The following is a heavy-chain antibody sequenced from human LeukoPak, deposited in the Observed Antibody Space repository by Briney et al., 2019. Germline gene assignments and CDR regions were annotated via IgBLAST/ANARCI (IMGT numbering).Heavy chain of an antibody. Sequence: PGRSLRLSCAASGFTFSSYDMHWVRQAPGKGLEWVAVISYDGSNKYYADSVKGRFTISRDNSKNTLYLQMNSLRAEDTAVYYCAKTTYYYGMDVWGQGTTVTVSS. J-gene: IGHJ6*02. CDR1: GFTFSSYD. D-gene: IGHD4-11*01. CDR2: ISYDGSNK. CDR3: AKTTYYYGMDV. V-gene: IGHV3-30*18.